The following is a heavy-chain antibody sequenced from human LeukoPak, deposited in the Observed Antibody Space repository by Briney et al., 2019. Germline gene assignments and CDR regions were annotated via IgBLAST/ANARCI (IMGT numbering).Heavy chain of an antibody. D-gene: IGHD2-15*01. CDR2: IWYDGSNK. CDR3: ARDLGYCIRGSCYGNHFDY. Sequence: GRSLRLSCAASGFTFSSYGMHWVRQAPGKGLEWVAVIWYDGSNKYYADSVKGRFTISRDNSKNTPYLQMNSLRAEDTAVYHCARDLGYCIRGSCYGNHFDYWGQGTLVTVSS. J-gene: IGHJ4*02. V-gene: IGHV3-33*01. CDR1: GFTFSSYG.